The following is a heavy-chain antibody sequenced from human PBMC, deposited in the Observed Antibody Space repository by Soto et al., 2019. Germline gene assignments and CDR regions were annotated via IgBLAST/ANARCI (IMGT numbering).Heavy chain of an antibody. V-gene: IGHV3-48*01. CDR2: ISSTSATV. CDR3: ARDYFGSGSSLGVLSKYHFDS. J-gene: IGHJ4*02. CDR1: GFTFSTYS. Sequence: GGSLRLSCVASGFTFSTYSMNWVRQATGKGLEWVSYISSTSATVYYADSVKGRFTISRDNAKNSLYLQMNSLRAEDTALYYCARDYFGSGSSLGVLSKYHFDSWGQGT. D-gene: IGHD3-10*01.